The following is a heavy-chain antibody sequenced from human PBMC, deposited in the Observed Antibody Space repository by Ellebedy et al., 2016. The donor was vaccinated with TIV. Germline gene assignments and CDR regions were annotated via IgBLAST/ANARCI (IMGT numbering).Heavy chain of an antibody. Sequence: GESLKISCAASGFTFDDYTMHWVRQAPGKGLEWVSLISWDGGSTYYADSVKGRFTISRDNSKNSLYLQMNSLRTEDTALYYCAKDGHAYYYDSSGPYQHWGQGTLVTVSS. CDR3: AKDGHAYYYDSSGPYQH. CDR2: ISWDGGST. V-gene: IGHV3-43*01. CDR1: GFTFDDYT. D-gene: IGHD3-22*01. J-gene: IGHJ1*01.